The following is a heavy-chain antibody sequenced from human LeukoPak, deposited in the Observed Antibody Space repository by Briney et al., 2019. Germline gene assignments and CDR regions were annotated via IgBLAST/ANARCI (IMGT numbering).Heavy chain of an antibody. CDR1: GFTFSSYA. J-gene: IGHJ4*02. D-gene: IGHD3-16*01. V-gene: IGHV3-30*18. CDR3: AKRSSLGY. Sequence: GGSLRLSCAASGFTFSSYAMSWVRQAPGKGLEWVAVISYDGSNKYYADSVKGRFTISRDNSKNTLYLQMNSLRAEDTAVYYCAKRSSLGYWGQGTLVTVSS. CDR2: ISYDGSNK.